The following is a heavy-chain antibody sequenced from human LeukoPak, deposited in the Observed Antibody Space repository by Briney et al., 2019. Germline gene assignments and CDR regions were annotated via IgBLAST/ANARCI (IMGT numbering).Heavy chain of an antibody. CDR1: GFTFSSYS. D-gene: IGHD6-6*01. Sequence: GGSLRLSCAASGFTFSSYSMNWVRQAPGKGLEWVSSISSSSSYTYYADSVKGRFTISRDSAKNSLYLQMNSLRAEDTAVYYCAGARPGYYYYYYMDVWGKGTTVTVSS. CDR2: ISSSSSYT. J-gene: IGHJ6*03. CDR3: AGARPGYYYYYYMDV. V-gene: IGHV3-21*01.